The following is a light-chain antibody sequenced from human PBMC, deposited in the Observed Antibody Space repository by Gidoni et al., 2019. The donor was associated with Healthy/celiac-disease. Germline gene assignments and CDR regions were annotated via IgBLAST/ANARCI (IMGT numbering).Light chain of an antibody. CDR1: ALPKQY. Sequence: YELTQPPSVSVSPGQTARITCSGDALPKQYAYWYQQKPGKAPVLVISQDSERPSGVPERFSGSSSGTTVTLTISGVQAEDEADYYCQSAASSGSYVFGTGTKFTVL. V-gene: IGLV3-25*03. J-gene: IGLJ1*01. CDR2: QDS. CDR3: QSAASSGSYV.